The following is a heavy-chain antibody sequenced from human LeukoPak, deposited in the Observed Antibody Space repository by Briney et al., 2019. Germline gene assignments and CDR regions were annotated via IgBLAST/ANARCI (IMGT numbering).Heavy chain of an antibody. D-gene: IGHD1-1*01. CDR3: TKGRVPLVPTALRLDAFDI. V-gene: IGHV3-23*01. CDR2: ICGSGGST. CDR1: GFTFTSYG. J-gene: IGHJ3*02. Sequence: GGSLRLSCAASGFTFTSYGMSWVRQAPWKGLEWVSGICGSGGSTYYADSVKGRFTFSRDNSKNTLYLQMNSLRAEDTAVYYCTKGRVPLVPTALRLDAFDIWGQGTMVTVSS.